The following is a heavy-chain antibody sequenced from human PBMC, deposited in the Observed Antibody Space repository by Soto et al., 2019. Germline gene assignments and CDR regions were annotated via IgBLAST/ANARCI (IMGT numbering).Heavy chain of an antibody. CDR1: GFTFSNYG. Sequence: EVQLLESGGGLVQPGRSLRLSCAASGFTFSNYGMKWVRQAPGKGLECVSGIDGTGSTTYYADSVKGRFTISRDNSKNTLFLQMNSLRAEDTAVYYCAGGLDYWGQGTLVTVSS. V-gene: IGHV3-23*01. CDR3: AGGLDY. J-gene: IGHJ4*02. CDR2: IDGTGSTT.